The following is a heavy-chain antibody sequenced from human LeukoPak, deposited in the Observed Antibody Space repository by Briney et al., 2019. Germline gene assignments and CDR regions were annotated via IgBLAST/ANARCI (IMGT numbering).Heavy chain of an antibody. D-gene: IGHD6-6*01. J-gene: IGHJ4*02. V-gene: IGHV3-9*01. CDR3: AKDKLHSSSSGKDY. Sequence: GGSLRLPCAASGFTFDDYAMHWVRQAPGKGLEWVSGISWNSGSIGYADSVKGRFTISRDNAKNSLYLQMNSPRAEDTALYYCAKDKLHSSSSGKDYWGQGTLVTVSS. CDR1: GFTFDDYA. CDR2: ISWNSGSI.